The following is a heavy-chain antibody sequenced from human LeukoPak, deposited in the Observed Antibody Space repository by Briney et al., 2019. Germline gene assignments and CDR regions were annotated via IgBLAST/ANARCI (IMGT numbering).Heavy chain of an antibody. CDR3: VRDSGGTCDY. J-gene: IGHJ4*02. CDR2: INPNSGGT. Sequence: GASVKVSCKASGYTFTGYYMHWVRQAPGQGLERMGWINPNSGGTNYAQKFQGRVTMTRDTSISTAYMDLSRLTSDDTAVYYCVRDSGGTCDYWGQGSLVTVSS. V-gene: IGHV1-2*02. CDR1: GYTFTGYY. D-gene: IGHD2-15*01.